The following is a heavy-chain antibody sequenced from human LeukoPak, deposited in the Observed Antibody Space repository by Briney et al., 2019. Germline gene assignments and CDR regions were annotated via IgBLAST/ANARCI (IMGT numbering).Heavy chain of an antibody. V-gene: IGHV4-39*01. D-gene: IGHD3-22*01. CDR2: INHSRSI. CDR1: RPSLSSSCYY. J-gene: IGHJ4*02. CDR3: ARQYYYDSSGRWGHELDH. Sequence: SQTLSLTCTVSRPSLSSSCYYWGWIRQPPGKVLERIREINHSRSINYNPSLKSRVTISVDTCKNQFSLKLSSVPAADTAVYYCARQYYYDSSGRWGHELDHWGQGTLVTVCS.